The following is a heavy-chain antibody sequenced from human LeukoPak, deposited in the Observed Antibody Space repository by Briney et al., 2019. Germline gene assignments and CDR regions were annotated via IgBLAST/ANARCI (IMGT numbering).Heavy chain of an antibody. CDR2: ISNNGDRT. CDR1: GFTFSTYA. Sequence: GGSLRLSRSASGFTFSTYAMHWVRQAPGKGLEFVSGISNNGDRTSYADSVKGRFTVSRDSSKNTLYLQMSSLRTEDSAVYYCVKGSSGYYYLGTFDYWGQGTLVTVSS. V-gene: IGHV3-64D*06. CDR3: VKGSSGYYYLGTFDY. D-gene: IGHD3-22*01. J-gene: IGHJ4*02.